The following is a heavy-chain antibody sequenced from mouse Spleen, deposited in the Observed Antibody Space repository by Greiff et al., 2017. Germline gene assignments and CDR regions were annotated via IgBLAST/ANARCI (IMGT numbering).Heavy chain of an antibody. D-gene: IGHD1-1*01. Sequence: SGPELVKPGASVKMSCKASGYTFTDYNMHWVKQSHGKSLEWIGYINPNNGGTSYNQKFKGKATLTVNKSSSTAYMELRSLTSEDSAVYYCARGEDYYGSSYFDYWGQGTTLTVSS. CDR3: ARGEDYYGSSYFDY. J-gene: IGHJ2*01. CDR1: GYTFTDYN. CDR2: INPNNGGT. V-gene: IGHV1-22*01.